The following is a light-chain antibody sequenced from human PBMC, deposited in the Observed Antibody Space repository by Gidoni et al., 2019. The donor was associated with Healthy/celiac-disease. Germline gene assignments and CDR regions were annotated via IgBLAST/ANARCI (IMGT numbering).Light chain of an antibody. Sequence: SYELTHPPSVSVALGQTARITCGGNNIGSKTVHWYQQKPGQAPVLVIYRDSNRPSGIPERFSGSNSGNTATLTISRAQAGDEADYYCQVWDSSTDVVFGGGTKLTVL. CDR3: QVWDSSTDVV. J-gene: IGLJ2*01. CDR1: NIGSKT. CDR2: RDS. V-gene: IGLV3-9*01.